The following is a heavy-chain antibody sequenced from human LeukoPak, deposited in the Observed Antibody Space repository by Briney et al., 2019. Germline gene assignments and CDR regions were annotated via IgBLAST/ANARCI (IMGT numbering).Heavy chain of an antibody. CDR1: GFTFSSYW. J-gene: IGHJ3*02. D-gene: IGHD6-19*01. V-gene: IGHV3-7*01. CDR3: ARERSSGWYAFDI. Sequence: GGSLRLSCAASGFTFSSYWMSWVRQAPGKGLEWVANIKQDGSEKYYVDSVKGRFTISRDNAKNSLYLQMNSLRAEDTAVYYCARERSSGWYAFDIWGQGTMVTVSS. CDR2: IKQDGSEK.